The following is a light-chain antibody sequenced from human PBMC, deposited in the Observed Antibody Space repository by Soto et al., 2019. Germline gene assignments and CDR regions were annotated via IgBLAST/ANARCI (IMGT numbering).Light chain of an antibody. J-gene: IGLJ1*01. CDR3: SSRTSSSTYYV. Sequence: QSVLTQPASVSGSPGQSITISCTGTSSDVGGYNYVSWYRHRPGKVPQLMIYEVSNRPSGVSIRFSGSKSGNTASLTISGLQAEDEADYYCSSRTSSSTYYVFGTGTKVTVL. CDR2: EVS. CDR1: SSDVGGYNY. V-gene: IGLV2-14*01.